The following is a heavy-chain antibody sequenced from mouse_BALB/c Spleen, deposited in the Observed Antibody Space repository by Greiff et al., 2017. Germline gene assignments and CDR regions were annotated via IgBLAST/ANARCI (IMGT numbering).Heavy chain of an antibody. CDR1: GFNIKDYY. D-gene: IGHD2-12*01. V-gene: IGHV14-1*02. Sequence: EVQLQESGAELVRPGALVKLSCKASGFNIKDYYMHWVKQRPEQGLEWIGWIDPENGNTIYDPKFQGKASITADTSSNTAYLQLSSLTSEDTAVYYCASLRRFAYWGQGTLVTVSA. J-gene: IGHJ3*01. CDR2: IDPENGNT. CDR3: ASLRRFAY.